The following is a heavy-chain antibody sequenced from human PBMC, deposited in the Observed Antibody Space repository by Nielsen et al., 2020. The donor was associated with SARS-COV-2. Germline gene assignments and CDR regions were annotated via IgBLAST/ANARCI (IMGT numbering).Heavy chain of an antibody. Sequence: GESLKISCAASGFTFSSYWMSWVRQAPGKGLEWVANIKQDGSEKYYVDSVKGRFTISRDTAKNSLYLQMNSLRAEDTAVYYCARSGVDYYYYGMDVWGQGTTVTVSS. CDR3: ARSGVDYYYYGMDV. CDR1: GFTFSSYW. J-gene: IGHJ6*02. D-gene: IGHD2-15*01. CDR2: IKQDGSEK. V-gene: IGHV3-7*05.